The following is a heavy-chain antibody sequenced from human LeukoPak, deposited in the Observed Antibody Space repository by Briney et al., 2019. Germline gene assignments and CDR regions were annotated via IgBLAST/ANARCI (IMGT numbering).Heavy chain of an antibody. CDR1: GFTVSSNY. CDR2: IYSGGST. J-gene: IGHJ5*02. V-gene: IGHV3-53*01. Sequence: GGSLRLSCAASGFTVSSNYMSWVRQAPGKGLEWVSVIYSGGSTYYADSVKGRFTISRDNSKNTLYLQMNSLRAEDTAVYYCARDHGENWFDHWGQGTLVTVSS. CDR3: ARDHGENWFDH.